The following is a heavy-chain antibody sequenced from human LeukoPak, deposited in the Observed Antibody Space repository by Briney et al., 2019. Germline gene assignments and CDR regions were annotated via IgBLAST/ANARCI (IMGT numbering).Heavy chain of an antibody. J-gene: IGHJ4*02. Sequence: SETLSLTSTVAGGSSSSYYWSLIRPPPGKGLEGFGYIYTSGSTNYNPSLKSRVTISVDTSKNQFSLKLSSLTAADTAVYYCAGYSSRWYAFDYWGQGTLVTVSS. D-gene: IGHD6-13*01. CDR3: AGYSSRWYAFDY. CDR2: IYTSGST. CDR1: GGSSSSYY. V-gene: IGHV4-4*09.